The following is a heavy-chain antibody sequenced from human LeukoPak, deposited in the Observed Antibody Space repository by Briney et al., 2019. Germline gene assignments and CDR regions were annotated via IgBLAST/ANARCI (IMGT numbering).Heavy chain of an antibody. V-gene: IGHV1-2*02. J-gene: IGHJ6*03. CDR3: ARGCSGGSCYYYYYMDV. CDR2: INPNSDGT. CDR1: GYTFTGYY. Sequence: ASVKVSCKASGYTFTGYYMHWVRQAPGQGLEWMGWINPNSDGTNYAQKFQGRVTMTRDTSISTAYMELSRLRSDDTAVYYCARGCSGGSCYYYYYMDVWGKGTTVTVSS. D-gene: IGHD2-15*01.